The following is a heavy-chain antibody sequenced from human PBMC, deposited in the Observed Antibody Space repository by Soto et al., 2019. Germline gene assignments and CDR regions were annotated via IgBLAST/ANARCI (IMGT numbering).Heavy chain of an antibody. J-gene: IGHJ4*02. CDR2: IYYSGST. V-gene: IGHV4-31*03. CDR3: ARGVVATMRAYYFDY. D-gene: IGHD5-12*01. CDR1: GGSISSGGYY. Sequence: SSETLSLTCTVSGGSISSGGYYWSWIRQHPGKGLEWIGYIYYSGSTYYNPSLKSRVTISVDTSKNQFSLKLSSVTAADTAVYYCARGVVATMRAYYFDYWGQGTLVTV.